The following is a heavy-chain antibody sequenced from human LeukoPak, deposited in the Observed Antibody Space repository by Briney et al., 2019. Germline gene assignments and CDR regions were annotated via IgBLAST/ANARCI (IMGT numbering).Heavy chain of an antibody. CDR1: GYTFTSYD. Sequence: GASVEVSCKASGYTFTSYDINWVRQAPGQGLEWMGWMNPNSGNTGYAQKFQGRVTMTRSTSIGTAYMELGSLRSEDTAVYYCARDQSRGYGFDYWGQGTLVTVSS. J-gene: IGHJ4*02. D-gene: IGHD3-22*01. CDR2: MNPNSGNT. CDR3: ARDQSRGYGFDY. V-gene: IGHV1-8*01.